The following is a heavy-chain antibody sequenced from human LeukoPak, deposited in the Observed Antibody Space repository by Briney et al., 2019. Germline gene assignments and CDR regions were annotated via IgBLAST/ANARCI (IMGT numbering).Heavy chain of an antibody. D-gene: IGHD6-13*01. CDR2: ISYDGSNK. Sequence: GGSLRLSCAASGFSFINAWMSWVRQAPGKGLEWVAVISYDGSNKYYADSVKGRFTISRDNSKNTLYLQMNSLRAEDTAVYYCARDEGSSSWYSAFDYWGQGTLVTVSS. J-gene: IGHJ4*02. V-gene: IGHV3-30-3*01. CDR3: ARDEGSSSWYSAFDY. CDR1: GFSFINAW.